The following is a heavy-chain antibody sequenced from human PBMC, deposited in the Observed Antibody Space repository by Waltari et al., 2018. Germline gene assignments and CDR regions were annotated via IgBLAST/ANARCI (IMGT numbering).Heavy chain of an antibody. CDR1: GFTFSSNF. V-gene: IGHV3-53*01. CDR2: NYNDGTT. CDR3: ATGRYRFFDY. D-gene: IGHD1-26*01. J-gene: IGHJ4*02. Sequence: EVQLVESGGGSIQPGGSLRLSCGASGFTFSSNFMSLVRQAPGKGLEWVSINYNDGTTYYGDSVKGRFTIYRDNSKSTMYLQMNTLRTEDTAVYYCATGRYRFFDYWGQGTLVTVSS.